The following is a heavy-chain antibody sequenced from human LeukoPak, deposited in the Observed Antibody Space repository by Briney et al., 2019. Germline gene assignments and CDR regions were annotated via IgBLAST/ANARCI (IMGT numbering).Heavy chain of an antibody. CDR1: GDSIISSNYY. J-gene: IGHJ4*02. CDR2: IYYSGAT. V-gene: IGHV4-39*01. D-gene: IGHD6-6*01. CDR3: ARLVEYGSSSFDS. Sequence: SETLSLTCTVSGDSIISSNYYWGWLRPPPGKGLEWIGHIYYSGATYYNASLKSRVTISVDTSKNQFSLKLNLVTAADTAVYYCARLVEYGSSSFDSWGQGTLVTVSS.